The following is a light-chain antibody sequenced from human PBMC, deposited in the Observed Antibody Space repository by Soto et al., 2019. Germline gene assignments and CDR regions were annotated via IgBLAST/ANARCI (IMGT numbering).Light chain of an antibody. CDR1: QSVSTY. CDR3: QQSYSIPWT. Sequence: DIQMTQSPSSLSASVGDRVSITCRASQSVSTYLNWYQQKPGKAPKLLIHAASSLQSGVPSRFSGSGSGTEFTLIISSLQPEDFATYHCQQSYSIPWTSGQGNKVEIK. V-gene: IGKV1-39*01. CDR2: AAS. J-gene: IGKJ1*01.